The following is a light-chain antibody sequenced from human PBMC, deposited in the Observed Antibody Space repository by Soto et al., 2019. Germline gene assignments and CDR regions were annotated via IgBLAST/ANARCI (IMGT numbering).Light chain of an antibody. CDR1: QSISDT. Sequence: EIVMTQSPATLSVSPGGRATLSCRASQSISDTFAWYQQKPGPAPRLLINGASTRAPGFPARFSGSGSGTDFTLTISSLQSEDFAVYYCQQYGSSPLTFGGGTKVEIK. CDR2: GAS. J-gene: IGKJ4*01. V-gene: IGKV3-15*01. CDR3: QQYGSSPLT.